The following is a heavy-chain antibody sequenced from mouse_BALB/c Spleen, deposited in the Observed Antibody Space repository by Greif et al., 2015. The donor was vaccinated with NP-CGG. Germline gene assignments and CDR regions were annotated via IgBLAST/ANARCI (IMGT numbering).Heavy chain of an antibody. V-gene: IGHV2-6-7*01. D-gene: IGHD3-2*02. CDR1: GFSLTGYG. CDR2: IWGDGST. CDR3: ARDRRDVSYAMDY. J-gene: IGHJ4*01. Sequence: QVQLKQSGPGLVAPSQSLSITCTVSGFSLTGYGVNWVRQPPGKGLEWLGMIWGDGSTDYNSALKSRLSISKDNSKRQVFLKMNSLQTDDTARYYCARDRRDVSYAMDYWGQGTSVTVSS.